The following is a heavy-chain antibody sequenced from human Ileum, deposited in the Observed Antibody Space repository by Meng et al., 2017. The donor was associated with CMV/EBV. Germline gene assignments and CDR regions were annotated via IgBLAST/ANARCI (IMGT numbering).Heavy chain of an antibody. CDR2: IYYSGST. D-gene: IGHD6-19*01. J-gene: IGHJ4*02. CDR1: GGSISSSSYY. Sequence: LRLSCTVSGGSISSSSYYWGWIRQPPGKGLEWIGSIYYSGSTYYNSSLKSRVTISVDTSKNQFSLKLSSVTAADTAVYYCARDNSGWVNHFDYWGQGTLVTVSS. CDR3: ARDNSGWVNHFDY. V-gene: IGHV4-39*02.